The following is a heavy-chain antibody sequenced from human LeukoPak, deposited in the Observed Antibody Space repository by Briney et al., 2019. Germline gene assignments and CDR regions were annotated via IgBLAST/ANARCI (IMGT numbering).Heavy chain of an antibody. CDR3: ARGDERITMIRGVRKSAFDI. V-gene: IGHV4-59*01. Sequence: PSETLSLTCTVSGGSISSYYWSWIRQPPGKGLEWIGYIYYSGSTNYNPSLKSRVTISVDTSKNQFSLKLSSVTAADTAVYYCARGDERITMIRGVRKSAFDIWGQGTMVTVSS. J-gene: IGHJ3*02. D-gene: IGHD3-10*01. CDR2: IYYSGST. CDR1: GGSISSYY.